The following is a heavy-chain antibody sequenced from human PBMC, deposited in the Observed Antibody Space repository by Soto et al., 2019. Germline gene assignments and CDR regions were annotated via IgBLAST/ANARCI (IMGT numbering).Heavy chain of an antibody. CDR2: IGTAGDT. V-gene: IGHV3-13*01. Sequence: EVQLVESGGGLVQPGGSLRLSCAASGFTFSSYDMHWVRQATGKGLEWVSAIGTAGDTYYPGSVKGRFTISRENAKNSLYRQMNSLRAEDTAVYYCARAGYYDSSGYPFSGGMDVWGQGTTVTVSS. CDR3: ARAGYYDSSGYPFSGGMDV. J-gene: IGHJ6*02. D-gene: IGHD3-22*01. CDR1: GFTFSSYD.